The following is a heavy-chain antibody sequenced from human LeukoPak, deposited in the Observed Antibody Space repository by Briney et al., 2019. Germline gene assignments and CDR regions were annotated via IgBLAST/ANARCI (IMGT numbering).Heavy chain of an antibody. Sequence: GGSLRLSCAASGFTFSAYGMHWVRQAPGKGLEWVAVIPYDGSNNYYADSVKGRFTISRDNSKNTLYLQMNSLRAEDTAVYYCARDRPDAFDIWGQGTMVTVSS. V-gene: IGHV3-30*03. J-gene: IGHJ3*02. CDR3: ARDRPDAFDI. CDR1: GFTFSAYG. CDR2: IPYDGSNN.